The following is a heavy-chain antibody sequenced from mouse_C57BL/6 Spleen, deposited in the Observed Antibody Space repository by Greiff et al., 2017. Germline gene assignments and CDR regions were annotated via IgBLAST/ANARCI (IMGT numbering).Heavy chain of an antibody. Sequence: EVKLQESGPELVKPGASVKISCKASGYSLTGYYMNWVKQSPEKSLEWIGEINPSTGGTTYNQKFKAKATLTVDKSSSTAYMQLKSLTSEDSAVYYCARTYYDYDAWFAYWGQGTLVTVSA. V-gene: IGHV1-42*01. CDR1: GYSLTGYY. CDR3: ARTYYDYDAWFAY. CDR2: INPSTGGT. J-gene: IGHJ3*01. D-gene: IGHD2-4*01.